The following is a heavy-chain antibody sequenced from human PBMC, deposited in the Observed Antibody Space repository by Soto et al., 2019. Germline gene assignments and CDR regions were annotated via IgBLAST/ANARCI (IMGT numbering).Heavy chain of an antibody. CDR3: AREGYCSSGSCALYSHDYFGMDV. Sequence: QVQLVQSGAEVKNPGASVKVSCKASGYTFTRYGFSWVRQAPGQGLEWMGWISTYNENTKYPQKFQGRITMTTDTPTSTADMEMRSLTSDDTAVYYCAREGYCSSGSCALYSHDYFGMDVWGQGTTVTVSS. CDR1: GYTFTRYG. J-gene: IGHJ6*02. V-gene: IGHV1-18*01. D-gene: IGHD2-15*01. CDR2: ISTYNENT.